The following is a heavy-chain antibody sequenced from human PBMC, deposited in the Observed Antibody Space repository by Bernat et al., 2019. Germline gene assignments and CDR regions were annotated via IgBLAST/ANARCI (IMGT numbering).Heavy chain of an antibody. V-gene: IGHV3-15*01. CDR1: GFTFSNAW. CDR2: IKSKTDGGTK. Sequence: EVQLVESGGGLVKPGGSLRLSCAASGFTFSNAWMSWVRQAPGKGLGWVGLIKSKTDGGTKDYAAPVKGRFTISRDDSKNTLYLQMNSLKTEDTAVYYCTTEDDFWSGFAFDIWGQGTMVTVSS. D-gene: IGHD3-3*01. CDR3: TTEDDFWSGFAFDI. J-gene: IGHJ3*02.